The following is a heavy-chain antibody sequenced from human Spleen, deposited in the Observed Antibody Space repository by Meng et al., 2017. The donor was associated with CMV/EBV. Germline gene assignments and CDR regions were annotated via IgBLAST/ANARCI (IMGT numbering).Heavy chain of an antibody. CDR2: ISSSSTYI. Sequence: GESLKISCAASGFTFSGYSMNWVRQAPGKGLEWVSCISSSSTYIYYEDSVKGRVTISRDNAKNSLYLQMNTLRAEDTAVYYCARNGAVVPAAVNDYWGQGTLVTVSS. CDR1: GFTFSGYS. V-gene: IGHV3-21*01. CDR3: ARNGAVVPAAVNDY. D-gene: IGHD2-2*01. J-gene: IGHJ4*02.